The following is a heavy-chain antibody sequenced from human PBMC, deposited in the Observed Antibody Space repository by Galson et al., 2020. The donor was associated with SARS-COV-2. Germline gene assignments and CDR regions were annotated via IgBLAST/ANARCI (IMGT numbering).Heavy chain of an antibody. CDR1: GGSVSSGSYY. D-gene: IGHD5-18*01. CDR2: IYTSGST. CDR3: ARGPDTAMVINNAFDI. J-gene: IGHJ3*02. Sequence: SETLSLTCTVSGGSVSSGSYYWSWIRQPPGKGLEWIGRIYTSGSTNYNPSLKSRVTISVDTSKNQFSLKLSSVTAADTAVYYCARGPDTAMVINNAFDIWGQGTMVTVSS. V-gene: IGHV4-61*02.